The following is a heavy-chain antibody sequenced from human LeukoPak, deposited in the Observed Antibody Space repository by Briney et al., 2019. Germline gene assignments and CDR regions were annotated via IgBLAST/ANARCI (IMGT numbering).Heavy chain of an antibody. Sequence: SETLSLTCTVSGGSISSGAYYWSWIRQHPGKGLEWLGYIFYSGNTYYNPSLKSRVTISVDTSKNQFSLTLSSVTAADTAVYYCARARDCSGGTCYQFNWFDPWGQGTLVTVSS. J-gene: IGHJ5*02. CDR3: ARARDCSGGTCYQFNWFDP. V-gene: IGHV4-31*03. CDR1: GGSISSGAYY. D-gene: IGHD2-15*01. CDR2: IFYSGNT.